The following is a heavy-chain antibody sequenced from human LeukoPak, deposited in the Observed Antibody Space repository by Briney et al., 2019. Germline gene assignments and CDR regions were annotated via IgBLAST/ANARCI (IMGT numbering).Heavy chain of an antibody. CDR3: GRSGYSYGYLLDEDY. CDR1: GFTFSSYS. J-gene: IGHJ4*02. V-gene: IGHV3-21*01. CDR2: ISSSSSYI. Sequence: GGSPRLSCAASGFTFSSYSMTWVRQAPGKGLEWVSSISSSSSYIYYADSVKGRFTISRDNAKNSLYLQMNSLRAEDTAVYYCGRSGYSYGYLLDEDYWGQGTLVTVSS. D-gene: IGHD5-18*01.